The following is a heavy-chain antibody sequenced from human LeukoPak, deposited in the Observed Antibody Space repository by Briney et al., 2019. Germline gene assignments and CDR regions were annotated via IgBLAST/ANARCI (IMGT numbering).Heavy chain of an antibody. J-gene: IGHJ4*02. CDR2: ISNSDYST. CDR3: AKATGYLL. CDR1: GFTFSSYA. V-gene: IGHV3-23*01. D-gene: IGHD1-14*01. Sequence: GGSLRLSCAAPGFTFSSYAMSWVRQAPGKGLEWVSTISNSDYSTYYADSVKGRFTISRANSENTLYLQMNNLRAEDTAVYYCAKATGYLLWGQGTLVTVSS.